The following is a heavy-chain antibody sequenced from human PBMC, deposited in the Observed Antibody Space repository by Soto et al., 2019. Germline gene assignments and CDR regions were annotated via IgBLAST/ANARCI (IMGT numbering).Heavy chain of an antibody. D-gene: IGHD2-2*01. CDR3: AKVDVVVPGAQQPDY. CDR2: ISGSGGST. V-gene: IGHV3-23*01. J-gene: IGHJ4*02. CDR1: GFTFSSYA. Sequence: GGSLRLSCAASGFTFSSYAMSWVRQAPGKGLEWVSAISGSGGSTYYADSVKGRLTISRDNSKNTLYLQMNSLRAEDTAVYYCAKVDVVVPGAQQPDYWGQGTLVTVSS.